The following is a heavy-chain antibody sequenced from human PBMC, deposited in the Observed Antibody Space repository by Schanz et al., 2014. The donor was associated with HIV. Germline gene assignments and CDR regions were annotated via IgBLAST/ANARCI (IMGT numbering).Heavy chain of an antibody. CDR2: ISYDGSNR. CDR3: AKTIIPTDWAPYTYSFDY. CDR1: GFTFSTYA. J-gene: IGHJ4*02. V-gene: IGHV3-30*18. D-gene: IGHD3-16*01. Sequence: VQLLESGGGLVQPGASLRLSCAASGFTFSTYAMSWVRQAPGKGLQWVAVISYDGSNRYYTDSVKGRFTISRDNSKNTLYLQMNSLRAEDTAVYYCAKTIIPTDWAPYTYSFDYWGQGTQVTVSS.